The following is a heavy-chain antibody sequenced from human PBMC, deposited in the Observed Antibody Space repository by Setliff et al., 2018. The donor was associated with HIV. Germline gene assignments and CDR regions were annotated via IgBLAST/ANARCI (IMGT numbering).Heavy chain of an antibody. CDR1: GGSFSGY. J-gene: IGHJ4*02. D-gene: IGHD3-16*01. V-gene: IGHV4-34*01. Sequence: PSETLSLTCAVYGGSFSGYWSWIRQSPGKGLEWLGEINHSGNTHYDPSLKSRLTISIDTSKKQFSLKLTSVTAADAAIYYCVASXXXSRRLNYWGQGTLVTXSS. CDR3: VASXXXSRRLNY. CDR2: INHSGNT.